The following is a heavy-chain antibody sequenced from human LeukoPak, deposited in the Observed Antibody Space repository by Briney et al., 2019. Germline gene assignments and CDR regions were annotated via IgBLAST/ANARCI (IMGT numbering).Heavy chain of an antibody. CDR3: VTRSYTSGWPT. V-gene: IGHV1-2*02. CDR2: INPNSGGA. J-gene: IGHJ5*02. D-gene: IGHD6-19*01. CDR1: GNTFIGNY. Sequence: ASVKVSCKASGNTFIGNYIHWVRQARGQGLEGMGWINPNSGGANYAQRLQGRVTMTRDTSVTTAFLDLDRLTSDDTAVYYCVTRSYTSGWPTWGQGTLVTVSS.